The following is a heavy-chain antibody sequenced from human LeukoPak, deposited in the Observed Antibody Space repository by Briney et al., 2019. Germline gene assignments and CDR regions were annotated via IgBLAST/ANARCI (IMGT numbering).Heavy chain of an antibody. CDR2: IIGSVHST. V-gene: IGHV3-23*01. Sequence: GGSLRLSCAASGFTLTSYAMSWVRQAPGKGLEWASAIIGSVHSTYYADSVKGRFTISRDNSKSTLYLQMNSLRAEDTAVYYCAKHSYDSSGYYSIDNWGQGTLVTVFS. CDR3: AKHSYDSSGYYSIDN. J-gene: IGHJ4*02. D-gene: IGHD3-22*01. CDR1: GFTLTSYA.